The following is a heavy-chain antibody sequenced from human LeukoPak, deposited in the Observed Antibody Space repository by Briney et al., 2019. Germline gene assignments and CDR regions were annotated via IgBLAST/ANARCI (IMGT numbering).Heavy chain of an antibody. J-gene: IGHJ3*02. V-gene: IGHV4-34*01. CDR2: INDSGST. CDR1: GGSFSGYY. D-gene: IGHD6-13*01. Sequence: SETLSLTCAVYGGSFSGYYWTWIRQPPGKGLEWIGAINDSGSTNYNPSLKSRVTISMDTSKNQFSLNLSSVTAADTAVYYCARDTAAARAFDIWGQGTMVTVSS. CDR3: ARDTAAARAFDI.